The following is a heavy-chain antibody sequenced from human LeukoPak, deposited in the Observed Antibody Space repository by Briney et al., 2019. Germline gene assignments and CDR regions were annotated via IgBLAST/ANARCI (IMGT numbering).Heavy chain of an antibody. Sequence: GGSLRLSCAAAGFTFGNYAMIWVRQAPGKGLEWVSAIGASGATTYYADSVRGRFTISRDNSKNTLYLQMNSLRAEDTAVYYCARARLKAAAGNWGQGTLVTVSS. D-gene: IGHD6-13*01. CDR1: GFTFGNYA. V-gene: IGHV3-23*01. CDR2: IGASGATT. CDR3: ARARLKAAAGN. J-gene: IGHJ4*02.